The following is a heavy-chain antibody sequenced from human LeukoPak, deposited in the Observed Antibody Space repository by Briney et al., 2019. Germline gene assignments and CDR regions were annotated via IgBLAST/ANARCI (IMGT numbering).Heavy chain of an antibody. V-gene: IGHV1-2*02. D-gene: IGHD2-15*01. J-gene: IGHJ3*02. CDR1: GYTFILYW. CDR3: ARGVLLQGRGSFDI. CDR2: VNPNSGGT. Sequence: GASVKVSCKASGYTFILYWIHWVRLVPGQGLEWMGWVNPNSGGTNFAQKFQGRVTMTRETSIRTVYMEMRGLNSDDTAIYFCARGVLLQGRGSFDIWGQGTMLTVSS.